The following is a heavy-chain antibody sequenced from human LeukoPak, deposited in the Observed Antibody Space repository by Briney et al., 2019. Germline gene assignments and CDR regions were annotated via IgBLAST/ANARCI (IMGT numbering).Heavy chain of an antibody. CDR3: AKAQLIVVVTAIVDY. CDR2: ISSSSSYT. J-gene: IGHJ4*02. V-gene: IGHV3-11*05. D-gene: IGHD2-21*02. CDR1: GFTFSDYY. Sequence: GGSLRLSCAASGFTFSDYYMSWIRQAPGRGLEWVSYISSSSSYTNYADFVKGRFTISRDNSKNTLYLQMNSLRAEDTAVYYCAKAQLIVVVTAIVDYWGQGTLVTVSS.